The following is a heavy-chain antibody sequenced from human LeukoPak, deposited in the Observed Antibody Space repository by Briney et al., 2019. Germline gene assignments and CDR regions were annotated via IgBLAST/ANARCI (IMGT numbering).Heavy chain of an antibody. CDR3: ARKYSSGWKHIDY. V-gene: IGHV4-34*01. CDR2: INHSGST. CDR1: GGSFSGYY. Sequence: PSGTLSLTCAVYGGSFSGYYWSWIRQPPGKGLEWIGEINHSGSTNYNPSLKSRVTISVDTSKNQFSLKLSSVTAADTAVYYCARKYSSGWKHIDYWGQGTLVTVSS. J-gene: IGHJ4*02. D-gene: IGHD6-19*01.